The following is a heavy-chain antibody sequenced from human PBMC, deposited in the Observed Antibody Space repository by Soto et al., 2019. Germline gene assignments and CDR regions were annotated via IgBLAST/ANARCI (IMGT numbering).Heavy chain of an antibody. CDR2: ISLYSDGT. CDR3: ARVVPGAEAWFGP. CDR1: GYTFSNYG. J-gene: IGHJ5*02. V-gene: IGHV1-18*01. D-gene: IGHD2-2*01. Sequence: ASVKVSCKTSGYTFSNYGITWVRQAPGQPLEWLGWISLYSDGTNYAQKFQGRVTMTTDTSTTTAYMELRSLRSDDTAVYYCARVVPGAEAWFGPWGQGTLVTVSS.